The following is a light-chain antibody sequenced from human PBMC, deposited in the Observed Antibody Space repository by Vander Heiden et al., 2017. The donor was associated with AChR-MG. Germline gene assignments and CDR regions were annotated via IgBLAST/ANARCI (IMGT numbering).Light chain of an antibody. CDR1: QSLLPNNGYNN. V-gene: IGKV2-28*01. CDR2: LGS. Sequence: IVLTQFPRSLHVTPGEPASVSVRSTQSLLPNNGYNNLDCYLQRPAQTPQLLLYLGSYRSSRVPDTFSSSRSGTEFTLKISTVVDQDVGVSYCMQTLQTPLTFGPGTKVDIK. J-gene: IGKJ3*01. CDR3: MQTLQTPLT.